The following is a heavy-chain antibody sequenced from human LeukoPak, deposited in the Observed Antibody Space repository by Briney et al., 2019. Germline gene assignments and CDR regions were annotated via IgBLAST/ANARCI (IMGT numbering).Heavy chain of an antibody. Sequence: PSETLSLTCAVSGYSISSSNWWGWIRQPPGKGLEWIGYIYYSGSTYYNPSLKSRVTMSVDTSKNQFSLKLSSVTAADTAVYYCARLPGYSSSWSYYYYGMDVWGQGTTVTVSS. D-gene: IGHD6-13*01. CDR2: IYYSGST. J-gene: IGHJ6*02. CDR1: GYSISSSNW. CDR3: ARLPGYSSSWSYYYYGMDV. V-gene: IGHV4-28*01.